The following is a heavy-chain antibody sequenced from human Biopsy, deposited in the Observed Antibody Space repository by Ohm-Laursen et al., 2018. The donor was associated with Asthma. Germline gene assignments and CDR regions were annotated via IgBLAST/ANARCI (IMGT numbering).Heavy chain of an antibody. D-gene: IGHD1-26*01. CDR3: ARDLGIVGATPDGFNI. J-gene: IGHJ3*02. Sequence: SQTLSLTCIVSGAYIGTPDYHWSWIRQSPGKGLEWVGYVYSSGSTYYNPSLDSRVMISLDTSKNQFSLSLSSVTAADTAVYFCARDLGIVGATPDGFNIWGQGTLVTVSS. CDR2: VYSSGST. CDR1: GAYIGTPDYH. V-gene: IGHV4-30-4*01.